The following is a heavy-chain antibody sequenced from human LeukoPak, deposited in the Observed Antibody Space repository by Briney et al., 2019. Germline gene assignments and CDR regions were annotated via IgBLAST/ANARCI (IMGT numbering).Heavy chain of an antibody. Sequence: GGSLRLSCAASGFTFSSYAMSWVRQAPGEGLEWVSSLDESGSATYYADSVKGRFTISRDNSKNTLYLQMDSLRAEDTALYYCAKKGSLVSPGNYFDYWGQGTLVTVSS. CDR2: LDESGSAT. J-gene: IGHJ4*02. CDR1: GFTFSSYA. CDR3: AKKGSLVSPGNYFDY. D-gene: IGHD2-2*01. V-gene: IGHV3-23*05.